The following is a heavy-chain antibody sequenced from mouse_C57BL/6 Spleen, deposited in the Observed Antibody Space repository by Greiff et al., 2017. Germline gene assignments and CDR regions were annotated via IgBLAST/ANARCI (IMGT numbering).Heavy chain of an antibody. CDR3: ARSLIYYGNYGENAMDY. D-gene: IGHD2-1*01. CDR1: GFNIKNTY. J-gene: IGHJ4*01. CDR2: IDPANGNT. V-gene: IGHV14-3*01. Sequence: VQLQQSVAELVRPGASVKLSCTASGFNIKNTYMHWVKQRPEQGLEWIGRIDPANGNTKYAPKFQGKATITADTSSNTAYLQLSSLTSEDTAIYYCARSLIYYGNYGENAMDYWGQGTSVTVSS.